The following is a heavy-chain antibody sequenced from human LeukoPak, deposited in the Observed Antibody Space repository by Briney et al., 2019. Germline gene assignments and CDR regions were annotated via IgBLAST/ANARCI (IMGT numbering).Heavy chain of an antibody. CDR3: ASRSDGYATSYYYMDV. CDR2: INHSGST. J-gene: IGHJ6*03. D-gene: IGHD5-18*01. CDR1: GGSFSGYY. Sequence: SETLSLTCAVYGGSFSGYYWSWLRQPPGKGLEWLGEINHSGSTNYNPSLKSRVTISVDTSKNQFSLKLSSVTAADTAVYYWASRSDGYATSYYYMDVWGKGTTFTVSS. V-gene: IGHV4-34*01.